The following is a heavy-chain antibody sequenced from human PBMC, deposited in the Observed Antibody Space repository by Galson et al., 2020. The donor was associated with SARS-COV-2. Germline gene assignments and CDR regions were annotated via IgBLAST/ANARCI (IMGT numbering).Heavy chain of an antibody. J-gene: IGHJ6*02. CDR2: IWYDGSNK. V-gene: IGHV3-33*06. D-gene: IGHD3-10*01. CDR1: GFTFSSYG. CDR3: AKEMVRGGYYGMDV. Sequence: GESLKISCAASGFTFSSYGMHWVRQAPGKGLEWVAVIWYDGSNKYYADSVKGRFTISRDNSKNTLYLQMNSLRAEDTAVYYCAKEMVRGGYYGMDVWGQGTTVTVSS.